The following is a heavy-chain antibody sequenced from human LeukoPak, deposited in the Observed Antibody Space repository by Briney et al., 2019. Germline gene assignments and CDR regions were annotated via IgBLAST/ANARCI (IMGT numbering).Heavy chain of an antibody. V-gene: IGHV1-8*03. D-gene: IGHD2-2*01. CDR1: GYTFTSYG. Sequence: ASVKVSCKASGYTFTSYGINWVRQATGQGLEWMGWMNPNSGNTGYAQKFQGRVTITRNTSISTAYMELSSLRSEDTAVYYCARGIVVVPAAIRGLRFDPWGQGTLVTVSS. CDR3: ARGIVVVPAAIRGLRFDP. CDR2: MNPNSGNT. J-gene: IGHJ5*02.